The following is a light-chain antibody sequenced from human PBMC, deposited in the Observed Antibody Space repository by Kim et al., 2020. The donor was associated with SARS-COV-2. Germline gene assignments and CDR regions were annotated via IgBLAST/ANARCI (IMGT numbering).Light chain of an antibody. CDR3: QQANSYPRT. V-gene: IGKV1-13*02. CDR1: QGIASY. J-gene: IGKJ2*02. Sequence: AIQLTQSPSSLSASVGDRVTITCRASQGIASYLGWYQQKPGKAPKLLIYGASSLQSGVPSRFSGSGYGTDFTLIISSLQPEDFATYYCQQANSYPRTFGQGTKLEI. CDR2: GAS.